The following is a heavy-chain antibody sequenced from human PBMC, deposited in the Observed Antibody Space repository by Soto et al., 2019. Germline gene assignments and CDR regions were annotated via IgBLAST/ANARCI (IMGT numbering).Heavy chain of an antibody. Sequence: PGGSLRLSCAASGVTFSNYNMNWVRQGPGKGLEWVSYVSSGSSTIYYADSVKGRFTISRDNAKNSLYLQMNSLRDEDTAVYYCARDHWCSGSYYQGCFIDYWGQGALVTVSS. J-gene: IGHJ4*02. CDR2: VSSGSSTI. CDR3: ARDHWCSGSYYQGCFIDY. V-gene: IGHV3-48*02. D-gene: IGHD3-10*02. CDR1: GVTFSNYN.